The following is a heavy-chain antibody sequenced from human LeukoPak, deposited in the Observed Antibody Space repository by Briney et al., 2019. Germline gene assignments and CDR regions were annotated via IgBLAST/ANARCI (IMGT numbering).Heavy chain of an antibody. CDR2: IYYSGST. J-gene: IGHJ3*02. Sequence: SQTLSLTCTVSGGSISSGDYYWSWIRQPPGKGLEWIGYIYYSGSTYYNPSLKSRVTISVDTSKNQFSLKLSSVTAADTAVYYCARNYDILTGFDISGQGTMVTVSS. CDR3: ARNYDILTGFDI. V-gene: IGHV4-30-4*01. D-gene: IGHD3-9*01. CDR1: GGSISSGDYY.